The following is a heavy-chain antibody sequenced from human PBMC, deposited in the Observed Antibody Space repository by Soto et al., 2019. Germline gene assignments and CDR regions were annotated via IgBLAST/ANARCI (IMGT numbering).Heavy chain of an antibody. CDR2: ISAYNGNT. J-gene: IGHJ4*02. CDR1: GYTFTSYG. V-gene: IGHV1-18*01. CDR3: ARASCSGGSCYSYYFDY. Sequence: QVQLVQSGAEVKKPGASVKVSCKAFGYTFTSYGISWVRQAPGQGLEWMGWISAYNGNTNYAQKLQGRVTMTTDTSTSTAYMELRSLRSDDTAVYYCARASCSGGSCYSYYFDYWGQGTLVTVSS. D-gene: IGHD2-15*01.